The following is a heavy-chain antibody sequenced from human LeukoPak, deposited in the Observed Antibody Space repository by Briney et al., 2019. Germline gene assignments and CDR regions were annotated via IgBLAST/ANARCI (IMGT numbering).Heavy chain of an antibody. CDR3: ARTPPKGDIDS. Sequence: APVKVSCKASGGTLSSYAISWVRQAPGQGLEWMGGIIPIFGTANYAQKFQGRVTITADESTSTAYMELSSLTFEDTAVYYCARTPPKGDIDSWGQGTLVTVSS. D-gene: IGHD2-21*02. CDR2: IIPIFGTA. J-gene: IGHJ4*02. CDR1: GGTLSSYA. V-gene: IGHV1-69*13.